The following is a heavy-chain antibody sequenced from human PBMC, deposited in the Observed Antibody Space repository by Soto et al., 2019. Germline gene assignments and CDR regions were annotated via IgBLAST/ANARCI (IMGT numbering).Heavy chain of an antibody. CDR3: ARDSRRRADSGTRPLYYFDY. D-gene: IGHD1-26*01. CDR1: GGSIGSGDYY. Sequence: QVQLKESGPGLVKPSQTLSLTCSVSGGSIGSGDYYWSWVRQSPGKGLEWIGYIYYTGNTYYNPSLGSRVNFSVDTSQNQLSLRLSDVTVADTAVYYCARDSRRRADSGTRPLYYFDYWGQGTLVTVSS. J-gene: IGHJ4*02. CDR2: IYYTGNT. V-gene: IGHV4-30-4*01.